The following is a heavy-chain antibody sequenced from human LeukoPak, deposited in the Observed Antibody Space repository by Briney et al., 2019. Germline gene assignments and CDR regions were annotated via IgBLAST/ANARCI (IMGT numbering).Heavy chain of an antibody. J-gene: IGHJ4*02. CDR2: ISWNSGSI. Sequence: PGRSLRLSCAASGFTFDDYAMHWVRQAPGKGLEWVSGISWNSGSIGYADSVKGRFTISRDNAKNSLYLQMNSLRAEDTALYYCAKGTYYYDSSGPDYWGQGTLVTVSS. CDR3: AKGTYYYDSSGPDY. CDR1: GFTFDDYA. D-gene: IGHD3-22*01. V-gene: IGHV3-9*01.